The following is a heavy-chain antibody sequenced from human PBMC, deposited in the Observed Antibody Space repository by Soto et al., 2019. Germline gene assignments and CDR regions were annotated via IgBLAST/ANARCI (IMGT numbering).Heavy chain of an antibody. CDR2: IRSKANSYAT. CDR1: GFTFSGSA. J-gene: IGHJ3*02. Sequence: GGSLRLSCAASGFTFSGSAMHWVRQASGKGLEWVGRIRSKANSYATAYAVSVKGRFTISRDDSKNTAYLQMNSLKTEDTAVYYCTRQDMVRGVIYAFDIWGQGTMVTVSS. D-gene: IGHD3-10*01. V-gene: IGHV3-73*01. CDR3: TRQDMVRGVIYAFDI.